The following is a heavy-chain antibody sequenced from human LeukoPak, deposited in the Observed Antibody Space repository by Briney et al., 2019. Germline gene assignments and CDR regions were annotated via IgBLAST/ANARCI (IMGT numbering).Heavy chain of an antibody. V-gene: IGHV1-18*01. J-gene: IGHJ4*02. Sequence: ASVEVSCKASGYTFTSYGISWVRQAPGQGLEWMGWISAYNGNTNYAQKLQGRVTMTTDTSTSTAYMELRSLRSDDTAVYYCARGNSAAGFYYFDYWGQGTLVTVSS. CDR2: ISAYNGNT. D-gene: IGHD6-13*01. CDR3: ARGNSAAGFYYFDY. CDR1: GYTFTSYG.